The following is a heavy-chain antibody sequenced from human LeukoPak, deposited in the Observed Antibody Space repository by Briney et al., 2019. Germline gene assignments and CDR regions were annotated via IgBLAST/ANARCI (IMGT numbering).Heavy chain of an antibody. CDR1: GFTFTTYW. J-gene: IGHJ4*02. D-gene: IGHD3-10*02. V-gene: IGHV3-74*03. Sequence: GGSLRLSCAASGFTFTTYWMHWVRQVPGKGLVWVARINTDGRVTTYADSVKGRFTVSRDNAENTLYLQMNDLRPENTAVYYCIRETHVGLHLEYWGQGTLATVTS. CDR2: INTDGRVT. CDR3: IRETHVGLHLEY.